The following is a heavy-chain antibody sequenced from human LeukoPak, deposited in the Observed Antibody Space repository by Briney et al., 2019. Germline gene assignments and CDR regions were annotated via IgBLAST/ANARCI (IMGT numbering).Heavy chain of an antibody. Sequence: SQTLSLTCGVSGGSITSDTYYWSWIRQPPGKGLEWIGYILHSGSSYYNPSLNSRVTISIDTSKNQFSLKLNSVTAADTAVYYCAKTRNFWSAYFDYWGQGTLVTVSP. J-gene: IGHJ4*02. V-gene: IGHV4-30-2*01. CDR2: ILHSGSS. CDR1: GGSITSDTYY. CDR3: AKTRNFWSAYFDY. D-gene: IGHD3-3*01.